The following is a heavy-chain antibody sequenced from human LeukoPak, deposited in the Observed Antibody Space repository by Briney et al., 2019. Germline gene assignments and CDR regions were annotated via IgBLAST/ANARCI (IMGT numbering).Heavy chain of an antibody. D-gene: IGHD2-2*01. Sequence: GGSLRLSCAASGFTVSSNYMSWVRQAPGKGLEWVSVIYSGGSTYYADSVKGRFTISRDSSKNTLYLQMNSLRAEDTAVYYCARDSCSSTSCQGNFDYWGQGTLVTVSS. CDR3: ARDSCSSTSCQGNFDY. CDR2: IYSGGST. V-gene: IGHV3-53*01. CDR1: GFTVSSNY. J-gene: IGHJ4*02.